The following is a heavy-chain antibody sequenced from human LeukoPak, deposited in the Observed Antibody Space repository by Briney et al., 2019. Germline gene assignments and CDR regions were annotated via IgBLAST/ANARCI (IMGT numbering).Heavy chain of an antibody. J-gene: IGHJ5*02. CDR3: ARDLRIAVAGIRGNWFDP. CDR1: GGSISSSSYY. CDR2: IYYSGST. D-gene: IGHD6-19*01. Sequence: SETLSLTCTVSGGSISSSSYYWGWMRQPPGKGLEWIGSIYYSGSTYYNPSLKSRVTISVDTSKNQFSLKLSSVTAADTAVYYCARDLRIAVAGIRGNWFDPWGQGTLVTVSS. V-gene: IGHV4-39*07.